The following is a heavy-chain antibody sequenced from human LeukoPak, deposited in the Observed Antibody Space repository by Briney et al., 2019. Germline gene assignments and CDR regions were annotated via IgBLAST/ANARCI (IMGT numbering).Heavy chain of an antibody. Sequence: GGSLRLSCTAAGFTFTNNWMFWVRQAPGKGPEWLANINQDGSEAYSVDSVKGRFTISRDNAKNSVYLQMNSLRVEDTAVYYCAVTSRSYAFDYWGPGTLVTGSS. CDR3: AVTSRSYAFDY. CDR2: INQDGSEA. D-gene: IGHD3-16*01. J-gene: IGHJ4*02. CDR1: GFTFTNNW. V-gene: IGHV3-7*02.